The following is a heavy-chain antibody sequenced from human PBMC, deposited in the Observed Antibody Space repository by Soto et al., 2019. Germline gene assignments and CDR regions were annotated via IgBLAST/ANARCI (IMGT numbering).Heavy chain of an antibody. J-gene: IGHJ2*01. V-gene: IGHV1-8*01. CDR2: MNPNSGNT. CDR3: ERVHKETTYFDV. Sequence: QVQLVQSGAEVGKPGASVKVSCKASGYTFTSYDINWVRQASGQGLEWMGWMNPNSGNTGSAQRFQGRLNMTRNTSINTAYMELTSLTSEDAAVYFCERVHKETTYFDVWGRGTLVAVSS. D-gene: IGHD1-1*01. CDR1: GYTFTSYD.